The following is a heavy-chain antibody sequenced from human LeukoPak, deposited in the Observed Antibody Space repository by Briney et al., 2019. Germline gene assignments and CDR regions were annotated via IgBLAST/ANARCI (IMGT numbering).Heavy chain of an antibody. Sequence: PGGSLRLSCAASGFPFSSYGMHWVRQAPAKGLEWVAVISYDGSNKYYADSVKGRFTISRDDSKDTLYLQMNSLRAEDTALYYCAKDQISMPDDYWGPGTLVTVSS. V-gene: IGHV3-30*18. J-gene: IGHJ4*02. CDR3: AKDQISMPDDY. CDR1: GFPFSSYG. CDR2: ISYDGSNK. D-gene: IGHD2-2*01.